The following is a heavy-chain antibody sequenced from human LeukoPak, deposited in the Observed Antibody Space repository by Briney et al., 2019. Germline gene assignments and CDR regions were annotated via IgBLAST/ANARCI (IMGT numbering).Heavy chain of an antibody. CDR1: GGTFSSYA. Sequence: ASVKVSCKASGGTFSSYAISWVRQAPGQGLEWMGRIIPILGIANYAQKFQGRVTITADKSTSTAYMELSSLRSEDTAVYYCARGIEGYCGGDCYSRPNDYWGQGTLVTVSS. J-gene: IGHJ4*02. CDR2: IIPILGIA. CDR3: ARGIEGYCGGDCYSRPNDY. V-gene: IGHV1-69*04. D-gene: IGHD2-21*02.